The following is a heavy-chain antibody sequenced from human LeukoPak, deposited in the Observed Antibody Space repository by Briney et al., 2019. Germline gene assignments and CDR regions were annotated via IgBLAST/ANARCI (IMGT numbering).Heavy chain of an antibody. V-gene: IGHV1-18*01. D-gene: IGHD3-16*01. CDR2: ISAYNGNT. Sequence: ASVKVSCKASGYTFTSYGISWVRQAPGQGLEWMGWISAYNGNTNYAQKLQGRVTMTTDTSTSTAYMELRSLRSDDTAVYYCARIRGERDYYYYMDVWGKGTTVTISS. CDR3: ARIRGERDYYYYMDV. CDR1: GYTFTSYG. J-gene: IGHJ6*03.